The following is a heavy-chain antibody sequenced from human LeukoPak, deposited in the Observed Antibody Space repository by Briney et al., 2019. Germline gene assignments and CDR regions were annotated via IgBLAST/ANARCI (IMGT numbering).Heavy chain of an antibody. D-gene: IGHD6-25*01. J-gene: IGHJ4*02. V-gene: IGHV4-39*01. Sequence: SETLSLTCTVSGGSIITTSHYWAWIRQSPEKGLEWIGSIFYSGSPYYNPSLKSRVTISVDTSKNQFSLKLSSVTAADTAVYYCARQAVTGISWGQGTLVTVSS. CDR2: IFYSGSP. CDR3: ARQAVTGIS. CDR1: GGSIITTSHY.